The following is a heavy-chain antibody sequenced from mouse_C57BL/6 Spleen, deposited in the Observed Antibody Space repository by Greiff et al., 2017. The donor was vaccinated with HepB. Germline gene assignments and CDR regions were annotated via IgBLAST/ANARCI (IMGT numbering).Heavy chain of an antibody. V-gene: IGHV5-9-1*02. J-gene: IGHJ2*01. Sequence: EVQGVESGEGLVKPGGSLKLSCAASGFTFSSYAMSWVRQTPEKRLEWVAYISSGGDYIYYADTVKGRFTISRDNARNTLYLQMSSLKSEDTAMYYCTRAKLGERYFDYWGQGTTLTVSS. CDR2: ISSGGDYI. D-gene: IGHD4-1*01. CDR1: GFTFSSYA. CDR3: TRAKLGERYFDY.